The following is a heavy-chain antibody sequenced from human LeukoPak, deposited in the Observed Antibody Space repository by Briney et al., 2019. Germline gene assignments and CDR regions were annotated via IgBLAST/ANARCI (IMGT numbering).Heavy chain of an antibody. CDR2: IYDSGST. J-gene: IGHJ5*02. D-gene: IGHD1-26*01. CDR3: AGELSGFDP. V-gene: IGHV4-39*01. CDR1: GGSIRSSYYY. Sequence: SETLSLTCTVSGGSIRSSYYYWGWIRQPPGKGLEWIGSIYDSGSTYYNPSLKSRVTISVDTSKNQFSLKLNSVTAADTAVYYCAGELSGFDPWGQGTLVTVSS.